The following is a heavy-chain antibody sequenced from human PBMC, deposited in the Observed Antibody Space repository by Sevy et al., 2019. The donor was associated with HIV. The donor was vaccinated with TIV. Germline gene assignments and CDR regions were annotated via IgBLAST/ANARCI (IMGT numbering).Heavy chain of an antibody. V-gene: IGHV3-30*18. J-gene: IGHJ6*02. D-gene: IGHD6-13*01. CDR1: GFTFSRYG. CDR2: MSNDGSDK. CDR3: ANSRGRYEGSSWLYYYYIMDV. Sequence: GGSLRLSCAAAGFTFSRYGMHWARQAPGKGLEWVAVMSNDGSDKEYAESVKGRFTVSRDNSKDTVYLQMNSLRLEDTAVYYCANSRGRYEGSSWLYYYYIMDVWGQGTTVTVSS.